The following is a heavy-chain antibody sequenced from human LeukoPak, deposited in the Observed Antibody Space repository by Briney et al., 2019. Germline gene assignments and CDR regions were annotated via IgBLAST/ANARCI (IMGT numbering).Heavy chain of an antibody. CDR2: IYYSGST. CDR1: GGSISSYY. D-gene: IGHD5-12*01. V-gene: IGHV4-59*01. Sequence: PSQTLSLTCTVSGGSISSYYWSWIRQPPGKGLEWIGYIYYSGSTNYNPPLKSRVTISVDTSKNQFSLKLSSVTAADTAVYYCARTHSGYDDYWGQGTLVTVSS. J-gene: IGHJ4*02. CDR3: ARTHSGYDDY.